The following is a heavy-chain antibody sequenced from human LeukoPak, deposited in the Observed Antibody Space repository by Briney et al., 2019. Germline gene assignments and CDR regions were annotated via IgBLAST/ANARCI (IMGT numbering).Heavy chain of an antibody. CDR1: GFTFSSYG. D-gene: IGHD3-3*01. Sequence: GGSLRLSCTASGFTFSSYGMHWVRQAPGKGLEWVAVVSYDGSNKYYADSVKGRFTISRDNSKNTLYVQMNSLRAEDTAVYYCARDPAKFWSGHDYWGQGTLVTVSS. J-gene: IGHJ4*02. CDR2: VSYDGSNK. CDR3: ARDPAKFWSGHDY. V-gene: IGHV3-30*03.